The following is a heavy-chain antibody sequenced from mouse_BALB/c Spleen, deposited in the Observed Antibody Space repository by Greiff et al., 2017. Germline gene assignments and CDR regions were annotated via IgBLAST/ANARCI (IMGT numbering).Heavy chain of an antibody. Sequence: EVQLVETGGGLVQPKGSLKLSCAASGFTFNTNAMNWVRQAPGKGLEWVARIRSKSNNYATYYADSVKDRFTISRDDSQSMLYLQMNNLKTEDTAMYYCVREDPRGAMDYWGQGTSVTVSS. CDR3: VREDPRGAMDY. J-gene: IGHJ4*01. CDR2: IRSKSNNYAT. CDR1: GFTFNTNA. V-gene: IGHV10S3*01.